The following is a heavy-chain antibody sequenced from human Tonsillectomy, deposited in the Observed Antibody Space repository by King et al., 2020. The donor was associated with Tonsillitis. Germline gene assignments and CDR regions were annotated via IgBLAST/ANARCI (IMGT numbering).Heavy chain of an antibody. D-gene: IGHD4-17*01. CDR3: ARDLREDYGDHGLN. CDR2: IKEDGSEK. V-gene: IGHV3-7*01. J-gene: IGHJ4*02. CDR1: GFTFSSYW. Sequence: VQLVESGGGLVQPGGSLRLSCAASGFTFSSYWMSWVRQAPGKGLEWVANIKEDGSEKYFVDSVKGRFTISRDNAKNSLYLQMNSLRAEDTAVYYCARDLREDYGDHGLNWGQGTLVTVSS.